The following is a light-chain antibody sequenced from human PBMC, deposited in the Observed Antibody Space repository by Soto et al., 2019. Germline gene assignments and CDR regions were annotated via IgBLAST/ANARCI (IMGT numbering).Light chain of an antibody. CDR1: QGIAPY. V-gene: IGKV1-27*01. Sequence: DVQMTQSPSSLSAFVGDRVTITCRASQGIAPYLAWFQQKPGKVPKLLIYATSTLQSGVPSRFSGSGSGTEFTLTNNRLQPEDVGTYYCQKYNSAPLTFGGGTKVEIK. J-gene: IGKJ4*01. CDR2: ATS. CDR3: QKYNSAPLT.